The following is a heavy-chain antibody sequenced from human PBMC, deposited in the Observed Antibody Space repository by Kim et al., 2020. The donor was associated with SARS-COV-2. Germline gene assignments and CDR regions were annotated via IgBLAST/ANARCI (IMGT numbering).Heavy chain of an antibody. CDR2: ISSSGDSM. D-gene: IGHD2-8*02. J-gene: IGHJ4*02. CDR1: GFSFSDHH. Sequence: GGSLRLSCATSGFSFSDHHMSWVRQAPGKGLECVSYISSSGDSMYYADSVKGRFTISRDNAKNSLYLQMNGLRADDTAVYYCAIFYYNTGGSFDYWGQGTLVTVSS. V-gene: IGHV3-11*01. CDR3: AIFYYNTGGSFDY.